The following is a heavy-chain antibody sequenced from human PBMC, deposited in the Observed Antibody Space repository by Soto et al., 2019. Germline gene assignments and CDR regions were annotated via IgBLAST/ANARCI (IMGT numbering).Heavy chain of an antibody. CDR3: ARDNPGITMVRGTARTNWFDP. CDR2: IYTSGST. Sequence: PSETLSLTCTVSGGSISSYYWSWIRQPAGKGLEWIGRIYTSGSTNYNPSLKSRVTMSVDTSKNQFSLKLSSVTAADTAVYYCARDNPGITMVRGTARTNWFDPWGQGTLVTVPQ. V-gene: IGHV4-4*07. D-gene: IGHD3-10*01. J-gene: IGHJ5*02. CDR1: GGSISSYY.